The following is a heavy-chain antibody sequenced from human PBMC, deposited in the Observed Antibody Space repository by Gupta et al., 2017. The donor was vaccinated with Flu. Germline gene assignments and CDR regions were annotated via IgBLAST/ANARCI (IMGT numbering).Heavy chain of an antibody. V-gene: IGHV1-69*01. CDR1: GGTFSSYA. D-gene: IGHD2-2*01. CDR2: IIPIFGTT. Sequence: QVQLVQSGAEVKKAGSSVKVSCKASGGTFSSYAINWVRQAPGQGLEWMGGIIPIFGTTNYAQKLQGRVTITADESTSTAYMELSSLRSEDTAVYFCARADCSRTRCYGWFYSYYYMDVWGTGTTVTVSS. J-gene: IGHJ6*03. CDR3: ARADCSRTRCYGWFYSYYYMDV.